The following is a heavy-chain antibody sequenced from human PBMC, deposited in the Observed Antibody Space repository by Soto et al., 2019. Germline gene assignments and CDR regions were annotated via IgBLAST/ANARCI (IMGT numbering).Heavy chain of an antibody. V-gene: IGHV1-46*01. CDR2: INPSGGST. Sequence: WASVKVSCKASGYTFTSYYMHWVRQAPGQGLEWMGIINPSGGSTSYAQKFKGRVTMTRDTSTSTVYMELSSLRSEDTAVYYCARDGTAYIAVASYYYYYGMDVWGQGTTVTVSS. D-gene: IGHD6-19*01. J-gene: IGHJ6*02. CDR1: GYTFTSYY. CDR3: ARDGTAYIAVASYYYYYGMDV.